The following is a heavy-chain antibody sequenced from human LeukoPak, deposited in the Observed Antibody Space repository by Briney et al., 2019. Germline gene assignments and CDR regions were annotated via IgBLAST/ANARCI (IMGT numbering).Heavy chain of an antibody. V-gene: IGHV4-59*08. Sequence: PAETLSLTCTVSGGSISGYYWSWLRQPPGKGRECIGHIYYTGSTNYNTPLRSRLTILLDTSTSQCFLRLSSVTAANTAVYYCARHTPTGSYPLELWGQGTLVTVSS. D-gene: IGHD3-10*01. CDR1: GGSISGYY. J-gene: IGHJ4*02. CDR2: IYYTGST. CDR3: ARHTPTGSYPLEL.